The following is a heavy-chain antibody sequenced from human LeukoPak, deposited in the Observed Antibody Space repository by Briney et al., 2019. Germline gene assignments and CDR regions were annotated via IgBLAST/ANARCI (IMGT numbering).Heavy chain of an antibody. CDR2: IRSTGDST. CDR3: AKRGDYDILTGYPYYYYYYMDV. V-gene: IGHV3-23*01. D-gene: IGHD3-9*01. CDR1: GFTFSSYA. J-gene: IGHJ6*03. Sequence: GGSLRLSCAASGFTFSSYAITWVRQAPGKGLEWVSSIRSTGDSTFYADSVKGRFTISRDNSKNTVYLLMNSLRTEDTAVYYCAKRGDYDILTGYPYYYYYYMDVWGKGTTVTISS.